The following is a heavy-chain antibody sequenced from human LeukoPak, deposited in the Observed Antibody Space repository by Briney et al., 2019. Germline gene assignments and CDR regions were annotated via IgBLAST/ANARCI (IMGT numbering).Heavy chain of an antibody. CDR3: ARSARHCNNGVCFTDYYIDL. Sequence: ASVKVSCKASGYTFTAYYIHWVRQAPGQGLEWMGRINPKNGDTNYAQKFQGRGTMTRDTSISTAYMEMSSLTSDDTAVYYCARSARHCNNGVCFTDYYIDLWGKGTTVIVSS. V-gene: IGHV1-2*06. D-gene: IGHD2-8*01. CDR2: INPKNGDT. CDR1: GYTFTAYY. J-gene: IGHJ6*03.